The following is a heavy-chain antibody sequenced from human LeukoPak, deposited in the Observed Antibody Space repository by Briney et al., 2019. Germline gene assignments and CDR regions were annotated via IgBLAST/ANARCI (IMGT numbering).Heavy chain of an antibody. CDR2: IKSNTYAATT. CDR1: GFTFGDYA. J-gene: IGHJ4*02. Sequence: GGSLRLSCTASGFTFGDYALSWVRQAPGKGPEWVAFIKSNTYAATTEYAACVAGRFTISRDDSKNIAHLQMNSLKTEDTAVYYCTRHLAFGELRFDYWGQGILVTVSS. CDR3: TRHLAFGELRFDY. V-gene: IGHV3-49*04. D-gene: IGHD3-10*01.